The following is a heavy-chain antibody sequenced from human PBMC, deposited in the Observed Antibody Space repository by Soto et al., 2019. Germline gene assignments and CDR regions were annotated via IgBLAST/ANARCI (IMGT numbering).Heavy chain of an antibody. CDR3: ARQYSSGWRMDV. J-gene: IGHJ6*02. CDR1: GGTFSSYA. D-gene: IGHD6-19*01. V-gene: IGHV1-69*13. Sequence: ASVKVSCKASGGTFSSYAISWVRQAPGQGLEWMGGIIPIFGTANYAQKFQGRVTITADESTSTAYMELSSLRSEDTAVYYCARQYSSGWRMDVWGQGTTVTVS. CDR2: IIPIFGTA.